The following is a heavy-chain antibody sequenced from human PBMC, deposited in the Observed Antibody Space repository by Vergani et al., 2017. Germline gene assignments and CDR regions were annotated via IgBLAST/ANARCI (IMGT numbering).Heavy chain of an antibody. CDR1: GFTFIMHA. CDR2: LSASDRRT. Sequence: EVQLLESGGDLVQPGGSLRLSCAASGFTFIMHAMSWVRQAPGKGLEWVSTLSASDRRTHYADSVKGRFTISRDNSKNTLSLHMNSLRPEDTAVYYCAKVGRSEVAGTFGAFDIWGQGTMVTVSS. D-gene: IGHD6-19*01. V-gene: IGHV3-23*01. J-gene: IGHJ3*02. CDR3: AKVGRSEVAGTFGAFDI.